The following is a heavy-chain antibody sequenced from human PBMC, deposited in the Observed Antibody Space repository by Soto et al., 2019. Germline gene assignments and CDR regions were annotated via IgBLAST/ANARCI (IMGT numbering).Heavy chain of an antibody. CDR3: ARDKLDGAAGTGY. CDR1: GFTFSSYG. Sequence: QVQLVESGGGVVQPGRSLRLSCAASGFTFSSYGMHWVRQAPGKGLEWVAVIWYDGSNKYYADSVKGRFTISRDNSKNTLYLQMNSLRAEDTAVYYCARDKLDGAAGTGYWGQGTLVTVSS. J-gene: IGHJ4*02. CDR2: IWYDGSNK. V-gene: IGHV3-33*01. D-gene: IGHD6-13*01.